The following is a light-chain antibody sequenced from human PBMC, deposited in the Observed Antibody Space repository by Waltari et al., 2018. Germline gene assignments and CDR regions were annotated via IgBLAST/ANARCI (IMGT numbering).Light chain of an antibody. CDR1: ESVLFSSRNKNH. J-gene: IGKJ4*01. CDR2: WAS. CDR3: QQYYDSPLT. V-gene: IGKV4-1*01. Sequence: DIVLTQSPDSLAVSLGERATINCKSSESVLFSSRNKNHLAWYQQKPGHPPKLLLYWASTRESGVPDRFSGSGSGTDFTLTISSLQAEDVAIYYCQQYYDSPLTFGGGTKVEIK.